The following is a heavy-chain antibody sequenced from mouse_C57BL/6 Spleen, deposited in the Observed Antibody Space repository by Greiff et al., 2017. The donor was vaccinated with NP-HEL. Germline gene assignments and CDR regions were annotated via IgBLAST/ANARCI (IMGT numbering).Heavy chain of an antibody. J-gene: IGHJ1*03. CDR3: ARLDYGSSFYWYFDV. CDR2: LSSGGSYT. V-gene: IGHV5-6*01. Sequence: EVMLVESGGDLVKPGGSLKLSCAASGFTFSSYGMSWVRQTPDKRLEWVATLSSGGSYTYYPDSVKGRFTISRDNAKNTLYLQMSSLKSEDTAMYYCARLDYGSSFYWYFDVWGTGTTVTVSS. D-gene: IGHD1-1*01. CDR1: GFTFSSYG.